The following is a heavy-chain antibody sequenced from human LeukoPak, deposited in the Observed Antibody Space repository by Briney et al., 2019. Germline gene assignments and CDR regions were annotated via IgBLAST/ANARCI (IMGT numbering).Heavy chain of an antibody. D-gene: IGHD6-19*01. CDR1: GYYFTNYW. CDR3: ARQGAGGWYTNPFDA. V-gene: IGHV5-51*01. Sequence: GESLKISCKGSGYYFTNYWIAWVRQMPGKGLEWMGIIFPGDSDTRYSPSFQGQVTISADKSMNTAYLQWSNLKASDTAIYYCARQGAGGWYTNPFDAWGQGTLVTVSS. J-gene: IGHJ4*02. CDR2: IFPGDSDT.